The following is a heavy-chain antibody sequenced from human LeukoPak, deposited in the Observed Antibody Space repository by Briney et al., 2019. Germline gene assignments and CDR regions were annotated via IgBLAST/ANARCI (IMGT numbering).Heavy chain of an antibody. CDR3: AKEIIVVVPAAAMDY. V-gene: IGHV3-23*01. Sequence: PGGSLRLSCAASGFTFSNYAMSWVRQAPGKGLEWVSAISGSGGSTYYADSVKGRFTISRDNSKNTLYLQMNSLRVEDTAVYYCAKEIIVVVPAAAMDYWGQGTLVTVSS. D-gene: IGHD2-2*01. J-gene: IGHJ4*02. CDR2: ISGSGGST. CDR1: GFTFSNYA.